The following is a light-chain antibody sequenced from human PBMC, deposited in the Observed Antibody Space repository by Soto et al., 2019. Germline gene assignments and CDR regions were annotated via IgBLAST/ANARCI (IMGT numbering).Light chain of an antibody. V-gene: IGLV2-23*02. CDR2: EVN. J-gene: IGLJ1*01. CDR3: CSYAGSSTPFV. Sequence: QSVLTKPASVSGSPGQSITISCTGTSGDIGSYNLVSWYQHHPGKAPQLLIYEVNKRPSGVSDRFSGSKSGNTASLTISGLQSEDETDYYCCSYAGSSTPFVFGTGTKVTV. CDR1: SGDIGSYNL.